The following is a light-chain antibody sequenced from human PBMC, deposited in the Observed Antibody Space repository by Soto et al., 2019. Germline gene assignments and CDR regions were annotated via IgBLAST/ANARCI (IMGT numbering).Light chain of an antibody. J-gene: IGKJ1*01. CDR1: QGINNY. Sequence: DIQMTQSPSSLSASVGDRVTITCRASQGINNYLAWYQQKPGKVPKLLIYSASTLQTWVPSRFSASEYGTDFTLFISSLQPEDAAIYYCQRYSYVPRTFGQGTKVDIK. CDR2: SAS. V-gene: IGKV1-27*01. CDR3: QRYSYVPRT.